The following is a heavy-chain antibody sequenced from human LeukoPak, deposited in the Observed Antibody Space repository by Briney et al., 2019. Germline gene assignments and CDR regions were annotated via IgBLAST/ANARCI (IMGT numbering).Heavy chain of an antibody. CDR1: GGTFSSYA. CDR3: ARDVIVVVPAALNWFDP. D-gene: IGHD2-2*01. CDR2: IIPIFGTA. Sequence: SVKVSCKASGGTFSSYAISWVRQAPGQGLEWMGGIIPIFGTANYTQKFQGRVTITADESTSTAYMELSSLRSEDTAVYYCARDVIVVVPAALNWFDPWGQGTLVTVSS. J-gene: IGHJ5*02. V-gene: IGHV1-69*13.